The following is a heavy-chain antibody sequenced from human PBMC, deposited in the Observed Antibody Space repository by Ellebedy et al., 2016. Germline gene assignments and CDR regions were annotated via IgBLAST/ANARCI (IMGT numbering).Heavy chain of an antibody. CDR1: GFIFRNYW. CDR2: IKEDGSEI. V-gene: IGHV3-7*03. Sequence: GESLKISCAVSGFIFRNYWMTWVRQVPGKGLEWVASIKEDGSEIHYVDSVKGRFTISRDNSKNTLYLQMNSLTADDTAVYFCVKSGHSYSWSYWGQGTLVTVSS. J-gene: IGHJ4*02. CDR3: VKSGHSYSWSY. D-gene: IGHD5-18*01.